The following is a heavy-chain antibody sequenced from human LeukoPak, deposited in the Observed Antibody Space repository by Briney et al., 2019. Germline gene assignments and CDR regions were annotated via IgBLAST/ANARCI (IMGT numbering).Heavy chain of an antibody. D-gene: IGHD1-26*01. CDR1: GGTFSSYA. CDR3: ARDNSGSYSWFDP. V-gene: IGHV1-69*13. Sequence: ASVEVSCKASGGTFSSYAISWVRQAPGQGLEWMGGIIPIFGTANYAQKFQGRVTITADESTSTAYMELSSLRSEDTAVYYCARDNSGSYSWFDPWGQGTLVTVSS. CDR2: IIPIFGTA. J-gene: IGHJ5*02.